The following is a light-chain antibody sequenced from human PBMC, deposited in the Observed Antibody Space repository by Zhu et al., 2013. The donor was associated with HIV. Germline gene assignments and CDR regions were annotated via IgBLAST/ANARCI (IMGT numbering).Light chain of an antibody. V-gene: IGKV3-20*01. CDR3: HQYGNSPPT. CDR1: QSVGSNF. Sequence: EIVLTQSPGTLSLSPGERATLSCRASQSVGSNFLAWYQQKPGQAPTLLIYATSRRAAGISDRFSGSGSGTDFTLTITRLEPEDSAVYYCHQYGNSPPTFGQGTKLQIK. J-gene: IGKJ2*01. CDR2: ATS.